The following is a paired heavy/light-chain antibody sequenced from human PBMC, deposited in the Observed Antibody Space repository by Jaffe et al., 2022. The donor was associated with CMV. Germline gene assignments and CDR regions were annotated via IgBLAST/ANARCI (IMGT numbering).Heavy chain of an antibody. D-gene: IGHD6-25*01. J-gene: IGHJ6*02. Sequence: EVQLVESGGGLIQPGGSLRLSCAASGFAVTNNYMSWVRQAPGKGLEWISLTSSGFITYLADSVKGRFTISRDISQNTLFLQMSSLRVEDTAVYYCARHTSGSSAGDYTAMAVWGQGTTVTVSS. CDR1: GFAVTNNY. CDR2: TSSGFIT. CDR3: ARHTSGSSAGDYTAMAV. V-gene: IGHV3-53*01.
Light chain of an antibody. CDR1: HSLSNTW. J-gene: IGKJ1*01. Sequence: IVLTQSPGTLSLSPGERVTLSCRSSHSLSNTWLAWYQQRPGQAPRLLGYGASSRATGIPDRFSVSGSGTDFTLTISRLEPEDSAVYYCQQYATSLGTFGQGTKVEIK. CDR3: QQYATSLGT. CDR2: GAS. V-gene: IGKV3-20*01.